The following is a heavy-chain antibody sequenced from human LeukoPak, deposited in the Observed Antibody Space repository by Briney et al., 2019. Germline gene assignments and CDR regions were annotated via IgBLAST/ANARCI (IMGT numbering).Heavy chain of an antibody. CDR1: GFAFSSYD. Sequence: PGGSLRLSCAASGFAFSSYDMNWVRQAPGKGLEWVSSITPDSSSRYYADSVKGRFTISRDNAKNSLYLQMNTLRAEDTAVYYCAKDVSWNWFDPWGQGTLVTVSS. V-gene: IGHV3-48*01. D-gene: IGHD2-15*01. J-gene: IGHJ5*02. CDR3: AKDVSWNWFDP. CDR2: ITPDSSSR.